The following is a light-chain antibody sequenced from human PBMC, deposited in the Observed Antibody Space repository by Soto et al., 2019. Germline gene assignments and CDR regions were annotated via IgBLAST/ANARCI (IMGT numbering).Light chain of an antibody. V-gene: IGKV4-1*01. J-gene: IGKJ3*01. CDR3: QQYFSAPFT. CDR2: WAS. Sequence: DIVMTQSPDSLAVSLGERATINCKSSQSVLYSSINKNYLAWYQQKPGQPPRLLVYWASGRESGVPGRFSGSGSGTDFPLTTSRLRAADVAVYYCQQYFSAPFTFGPGTKVDIK. CDR1: QSVLYSSINKNY.